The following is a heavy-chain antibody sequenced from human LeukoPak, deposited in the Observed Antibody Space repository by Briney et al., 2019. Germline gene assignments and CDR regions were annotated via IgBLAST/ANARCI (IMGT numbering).Heavy chain of an antibody. V-gene: IGHV4-4*09. J-gene: IGHJ4*02. CDR1: GGSISSYY. Sequence: PSETLSLTCTVSGGSISSYYWSWIRQPPGKGLEWIGYIYTSGSTNYNPSLKSRVTISVDTSKNQFSLKLSSVTAADTAVYYCARHAPYYDILTGFSGFDYRGQGTLVTVSS. D-gene: IGHD3-9*01. CDR3: ARHAPYYDILTGFSGFDY. CDR2: IYTSGST.